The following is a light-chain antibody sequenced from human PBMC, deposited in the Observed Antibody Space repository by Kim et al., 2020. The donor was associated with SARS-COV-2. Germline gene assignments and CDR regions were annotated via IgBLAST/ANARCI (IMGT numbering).Light chain of an antibody. CDR2: DVS. CDR3: SSYTRSSSFG. CDR1: SSDIGRYNY. Sequence: GPPLTISCTGSSSDIGRYNYVSWYQQHPGKAPKLMIYDVSQRPSGVSNRFSGSKSGNTASLTISGLQAEDEAYYYCSSYTRSSSFGFGGGTKVTVL. V-gene: IGLV2-14*04. J-gene: IGLJ3*02.